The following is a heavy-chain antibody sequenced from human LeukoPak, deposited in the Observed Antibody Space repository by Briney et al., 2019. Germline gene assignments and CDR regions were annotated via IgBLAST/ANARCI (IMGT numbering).Heavy chain of an antibody. D-gene: IGHD2-2*01. J-gene: IGHJ4*02. Sequence: GGSLRLSCAASGFTFSTYGMHWVRQAPGKGLEWVALIWYDGSNKYYADSVKDRFTISRDNYKNTLYLQMNSLRAEDTAVYYCARDQGCTSTDCYSLFFHYWGQGTLVTVSS. CDR1: GFTFSTYG. CDR3: ARDQGCTSTDCYSLFFHY. CDR2: IWYDGSNK. V-gene: IGHV3-30*02.